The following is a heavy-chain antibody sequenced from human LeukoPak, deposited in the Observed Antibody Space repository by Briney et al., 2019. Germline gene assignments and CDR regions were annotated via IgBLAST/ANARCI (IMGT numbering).Heavy chain of an antibody. CDR2: IGGSGSTT. CDR3: AKGGRKCSTTGCYTARSAFDI. J-gene: IGHJ3*02. CDR1: GFTFSDYA. Sequence: GGSLRLSCTVSGFTFSDYAMTWVRQAPGKGLEWVAGIGGSGSTTYYADSVKGRFTISRDNSKNTVYLQANSLRAEDTAVYYCAKGGRKCSTTGCYTARSAFDIWGQGTMVTVSS. D-gene: IGHD2-2*02. V-gene: IGHV3-23*01.